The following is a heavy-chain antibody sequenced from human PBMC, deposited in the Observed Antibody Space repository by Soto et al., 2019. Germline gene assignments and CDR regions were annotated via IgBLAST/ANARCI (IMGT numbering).Heavy chain of an antibody. J-gene: IGHJ6*02. Sequence: ASVKVSCKASGYTFTSYCISWVRQAPGQGLEWMGWISAYNGNTNYAQKLQGRVTMTTDTSTSTAYMELRSLRSDDTAVYYCARGHSSSWYGYYYYYGMDVWGQGTTVTVSS. CDR2: ISAYNGNT. D-gene: IGHD6-13*01. CDR3: ARGHSSSWYGYYYYYGMDV. CDR1: GYTFTSYC. V-gene: IGHV1-18*01.